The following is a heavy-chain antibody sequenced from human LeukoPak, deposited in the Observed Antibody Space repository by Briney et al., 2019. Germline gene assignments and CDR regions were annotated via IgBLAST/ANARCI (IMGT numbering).Heavy chain of an antibody. CDR2: ISWNSGNI. Sequence: QPGRSLRLSCAASGFSFDDYAMQWVRQAPGKGLEWVSGISWNSGNIDYADSVKGRFTISRDNAKNSLYLQMNSLRAEDTALYYCARAAGHTYYFDYWGQGALVTVSS. CDR1: GFSFDDYA. CDR3: ARAAGHTYYFDY. J-gene: IGHJ4*02. V-gene: IGHV3-9*01.